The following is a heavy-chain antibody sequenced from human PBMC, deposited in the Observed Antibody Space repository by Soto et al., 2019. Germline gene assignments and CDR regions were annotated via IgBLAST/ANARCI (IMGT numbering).Heavy chain of an antibody. CDR1: GYTFTSYS. Sequence: QVQLVQSGAEVKKPGASVKVSCKASGYTFTSYSLSWVRQAPPPGLEWMGWINPYNGNTNYAQKLQCRVTMTTDTSTSTAYMELRSLRSDDTAVYYCARDLAAAGPFDYWGQGTLVTVSS. CDR3: ARDLAAAGPFDY. D-gene: IGHD6-13*01. CDR2: INPYNGNT. V-gene: IGHV1-18*01. J-gene: IGHJ4*02.